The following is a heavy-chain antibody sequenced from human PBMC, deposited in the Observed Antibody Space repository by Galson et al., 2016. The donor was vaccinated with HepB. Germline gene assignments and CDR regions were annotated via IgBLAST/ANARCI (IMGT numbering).Heavy chain of an antibody. J-gene: IGHJ4*02. Sequence: SLRLSCAASGLTFSNFWMTCVRQAPGKGLEWVANINHDGTEKHYLDSVRGRFTISRDNAKSSLFLQMNSLRAEDTAVYFCARAYQYTLDYWGQGTLVTVSS. D-gene: IGHD1-1*01. CDR3: ARAYQYTLDY. CDR1: GLTFSNFW. V-gene: IGHV3-7*04. CDR2: INHDGTEK.